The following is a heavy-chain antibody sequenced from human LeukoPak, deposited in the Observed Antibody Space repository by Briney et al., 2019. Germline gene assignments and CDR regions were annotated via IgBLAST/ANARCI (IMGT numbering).Heavy chain of an antibody. V-gene: IGHV3-23*01. CDR2: ISAGSTNK. D-gene: IGHD2-15*01. J-gene: IGHJ4*02. Sequence: GGSLRLSCAASGFTFSGYAMSWVRQAPGKGLEWVSSISAGSTNKYYTDFVKGRFTISRDNSKNTLYLQMNSLGAEDTAIYYCAKGKAVVGAAGPDYWGQGTLVTVSS. CDR3: AKGKAVVGAAGPDY. CDR1: GFTFSGYA.